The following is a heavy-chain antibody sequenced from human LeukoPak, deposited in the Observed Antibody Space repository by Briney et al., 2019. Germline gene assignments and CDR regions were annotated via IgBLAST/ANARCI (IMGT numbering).Heavy chain of an antibody. V-gene: IGHV3-21*01. Sequence: GGSLRLSCAASGFTFSSYSMNWVRQAPGKGLEWVSSISSSSSYIYYADSVKGRFTISRDNAKNSLYLQMNSLGAEDTAVYYCAREGSTSDSSFDPWGQGTLVTVSS. D-gene: IGHD2-2*01. J-gene: IGHJ5*02. CDR2: ISSSSSYI. CDR1: GFTFSSYS. CDR3: AREGSTSDSSFDP.